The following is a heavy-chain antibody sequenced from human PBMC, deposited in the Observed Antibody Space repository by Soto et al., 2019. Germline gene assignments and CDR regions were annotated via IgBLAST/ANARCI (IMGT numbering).Heavy chain of an antibody. V-gene: IGHV3-73*02. CDR3: TRQIGNYYYYYGMDV. CDR2: IRSKANSYAT. CDR1: GFTFSGSA. J-gene: IGHJ6*02. D-gene: IGHD4-4*01. Sequence: EVQLVESGGGLVQPGGSLKLSCAASGFTFSGSAMHWVRQASGKGLEWVGRIRSKANSYATAYAASVKGRFTISRDDSKNTAYLQMNSLKTEDTAVYYCTRQIGNYYYYYGMDVCGQGTTVTVSS.